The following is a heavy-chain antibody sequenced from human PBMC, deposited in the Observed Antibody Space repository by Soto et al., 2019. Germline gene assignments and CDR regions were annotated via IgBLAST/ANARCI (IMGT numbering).Heavy chain of an antibody. J-gene: IGHJ6*04. CDR2: IQPVGSDT. V-gene: IGHV5-51*06. CDR1: GYSFTSYW. CDR3: ARVLRSGYLAYFYYAREV. Sequence: GGSLKISCKGFGYSFTSYWIGWVRPMPGEGLEWVGIIQPVGSDTRYSPSFQGPVTLSVDKSIGTPFLQWSSLKASGPPLSFHARVLRSGYLAYFYYAREVWGKGTTVTVSS. D-gene: IGHD5-12*01.